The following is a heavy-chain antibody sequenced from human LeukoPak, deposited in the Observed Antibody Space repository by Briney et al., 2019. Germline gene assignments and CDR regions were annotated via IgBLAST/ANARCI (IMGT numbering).Heavy chain of an antibody. V-gene: IGHV4-4*02. J-gene: IGHJ4*02. CDR3: ARLDGY. D-gene: IGHD5-24*01. Sequence: SGTLSLTCIVSGASIISSNWWTWVRQSPGKGLEWIGEIYQGGTTNYNPSLKSRVAISVDTSKNQFSLNLSSVTAADTAVYYCARLDGYWGQGTLVTVSS. CDR1: GASIISSNW. CDR2: IYQGGTT.